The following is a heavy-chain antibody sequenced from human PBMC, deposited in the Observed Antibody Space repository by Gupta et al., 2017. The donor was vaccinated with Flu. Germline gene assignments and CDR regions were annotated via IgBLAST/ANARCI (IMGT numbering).Heavy chain of an antibody. D-gene: IGHD1-1*01. J-gene: IGHJ5*02. CDR2: IIPIFGTA. CDR1: A. CDR3: ARDPLSTGTLSNWFDP. Sequence: AISWVRQAPGQGLEWMGGIIPIFGTANYAQKFQGRVTITADKSTSTAYMELSSLRSEDTAVYYCARDPLSTGTLSNWFDPWGQGTLVTVSS. V-gene: IGHV1-69*06.